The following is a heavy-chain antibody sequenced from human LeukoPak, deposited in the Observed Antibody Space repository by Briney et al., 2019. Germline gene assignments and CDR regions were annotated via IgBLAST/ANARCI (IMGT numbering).Heavy chain of an antibody. V-gene: IGHV3-7*03. CDR1: GLTFSSYW. J-gene: IGHJ4*02. CDR3: AKDLVSQRGVGSSEKVDY. Sequence: GGSLRLSCAASGLTFSSYWMNWVRQAPGKGLEWVAKIKQDGSEKFYVDSVKGRFTISRDNSKNTLYLQMNSLRAEDTAVYYCAKDLVSQRGVGSSEKVDYWGQGTLVTVSS. D-gene: IGHD3-10*01. CDR2: IKQDGSEK.